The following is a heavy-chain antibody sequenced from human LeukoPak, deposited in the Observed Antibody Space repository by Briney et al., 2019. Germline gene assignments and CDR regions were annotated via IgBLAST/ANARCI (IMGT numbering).Heavy chain of an antibody. CDR2: ISSSSSTI. Sequence: PGGSLRLSCAASGFTFNSYNMNWVRQAPGKGLEWVSYISSSSSTIYYADSVKGRFTISRDNAKNSLYLQMNSLRDEDTAVYYCASLQASDYWGQGTLVNVSS. CDR1: GFTFNSYN. J-gene: IGHJ4*02. V-gene: IGHV3-48*02. CDR3: ASLQASDY.